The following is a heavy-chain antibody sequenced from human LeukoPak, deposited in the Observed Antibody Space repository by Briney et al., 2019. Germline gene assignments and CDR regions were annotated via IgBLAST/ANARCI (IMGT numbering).Heavy chain of an antibody. CDR1: GFTFSAHY. Sequence: GGSLTLSCAASGFTFSAHYMSWIRQVPGKGLEWVSYISSSGSTIYYADSVKGRLTISRDNGKNSLYLQMNSLRAEDTAVYYCARSGYCSSTSCYGSVDNWGQGTLVTVSS. CDR2: ISSSGSTI. D-gene: IGHD2-2*01. V-gene: IGHV3-11*01. J-gene: IGHJ4*02. CDR3: ARSGYCSSTSCYGSVDN.